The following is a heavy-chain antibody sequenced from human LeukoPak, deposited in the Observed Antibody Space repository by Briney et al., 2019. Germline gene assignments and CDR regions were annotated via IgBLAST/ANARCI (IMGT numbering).Heavy chain of an antibody. V-gene: IGHV3-23*01. CDR1: GFTFSSYA. CDR2: ISGSGGST. D-gene: IGHD3-3*01. Sequence: GGSLRLSCAASGFTFSSYAMSWVRQAPGKGLEWVSAISGSGGSTYYADSVKGRFTISRDNSKNTLYLQMNSLRAEDTAVYYCAKDYRIFGVVAHDYWGQGTLVTVSS. CDR3: AKDYRIFGVVAHDY. J-gene: IGHJ4*02.